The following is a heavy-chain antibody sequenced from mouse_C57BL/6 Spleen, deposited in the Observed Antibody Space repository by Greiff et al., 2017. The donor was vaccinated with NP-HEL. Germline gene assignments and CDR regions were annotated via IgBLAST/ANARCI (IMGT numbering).Heavy chain of an antibody. V-gene: IGHV3-6*01. CDR3: ARDGYPVPMDY. CDR2: ISYDGSN. Sequence: DVQLQESGPGLVKPSQSLSLTCSVTGYSITSGYYWNWIRQFPGNKLEWMGYISYDGSNNYNPSLKNRISITRDTSKNQFFLKLNSVTTEDTATYYCARDGYPVPMDYWGQGTSVTVSS. D-gene: IGHD2-2*01. J-gene: IGHJ4*01. CDR1: GYSITSGYY.